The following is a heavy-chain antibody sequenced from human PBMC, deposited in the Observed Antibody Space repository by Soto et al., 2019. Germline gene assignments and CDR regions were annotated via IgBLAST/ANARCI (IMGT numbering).Heavy chain of an antibody. J-gene: IGHJ4*02. CDR3: ASEIDQLLGFDY. V-gene: IGHV1-46*03. CDR1: GYTFTSYY. CDR2: INPSGGST. Sequence: QVQLVQSGAEVKKPGASVKVSCKASGYTFTSYYMHWVRQAPGQGLEWMGIINPSGGSTSYAQKFQGSVTMTRDTSTSTVYMELSSLRSEDTAVYYCASEIDQLLGFDYWGQGTLVTVSS. D-gene: IGHD2-2*01.